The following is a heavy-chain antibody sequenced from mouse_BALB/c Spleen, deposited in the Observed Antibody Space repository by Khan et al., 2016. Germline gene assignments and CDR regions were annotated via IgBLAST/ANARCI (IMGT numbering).Heavy chain of an antibody. CDR3: LRDAMDY. CDR1: GYSFTGYY. Sequence: VQLQQSGPDLVKPGASVKISCKASGYSFTGYYMYWVKQSHEKSLEWIGRINPNNGGSYSNQKFKGKAILTVDKSSSTAYMELRSLTSEDSAVXYCLRDAMDYWGQGTSVTVSS. V-gene: IGHV1-18*01. J-gene: IGHJ4*01. CDR2: INPNNGGS. D-gene: IGHD1-1*01.